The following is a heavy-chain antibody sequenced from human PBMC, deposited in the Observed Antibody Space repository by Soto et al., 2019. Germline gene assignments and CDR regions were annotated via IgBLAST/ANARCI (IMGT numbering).Heavy chain of an antibody. CDR1: GDSVSSSSAA. J-gene: IGHJ6*02. CDR3: AREKAGVTIFEWQIYGMDV. Sequence: SQTLSLTCAISGDSVSSSSAAWNLIRQSPSRGLEWLGRTYYRSKWYNDYAVSVKSRITINPDTSKNQFSLQLNSVTPEDTAVYYCAREKAGVTIFEWQIYGMDVWGQGTTVTVSS. D-gene: IGHD3-3*01. V-gene: IGHV6-1*01. CDR2: TYYRSKWYN.